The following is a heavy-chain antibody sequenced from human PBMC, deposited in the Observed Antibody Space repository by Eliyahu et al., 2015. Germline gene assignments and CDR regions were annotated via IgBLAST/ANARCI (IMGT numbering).Heavy chain of an antibody. CDR1: GGSFSGYY. D-gene: IGHD5-18*01. Sequence: QVQLQQWGAGLLKPSETLSLTCAVYGGSFSGYYWSWIRQPPGKGLEWIGEINHSGSTNYNPSLKSRVTISVDTSKNQFSLKLSSVTAADTAVYYCARGLQLVWFDPWGQGTLVTVSS. V-gene: IGHV4-34*01. CDR2: INHSGST. J-gene: IGHJ5*02. CDR3: ARGLQLVWFDP.